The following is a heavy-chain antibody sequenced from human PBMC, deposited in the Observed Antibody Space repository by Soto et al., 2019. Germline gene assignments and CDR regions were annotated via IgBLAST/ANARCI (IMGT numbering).Heavy chain of an antibody. CDR3: ARRITMVRGVIYWYFDL. Sequence: ETLSLTCTVSGGSISSSSYYWGWIRQPPGKGLEWIGSIYYSGSTYYNPSLKSRVTISVDTSKNQFSLKLSSVTAADTAVYYCARRITMVRGVIYWYFDLWGRGTLVTVS. D-gene: IGHD3-10*01. J-gene: IGHJ2*01. V-gene: IGHV4-39*01. CDR1: GGSISSSSYY. CDR2: IYYSGST.